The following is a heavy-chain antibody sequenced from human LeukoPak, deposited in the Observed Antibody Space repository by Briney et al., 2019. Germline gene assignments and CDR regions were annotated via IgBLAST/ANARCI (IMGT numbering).Heavy chain of an antibody. CDR1: GFTFSRYS. Sequence: RAGGSLRLSCAVSGFTFSRYSMNWVRQAPGKGLEWVSSISSSGSYIYYADSVKGRFTIFRDNAKNSLYLQMNSLRAEDTAVYYCARGPNEWFGELLVWGQGTLVTVSS. J-gene: IGHJ4*02. CDR2: ISSSGSYI. D-gene: IGHD3-10*01. V-gene: IGHV3-21*01. CDR3: ARGPNEWFGELLV.